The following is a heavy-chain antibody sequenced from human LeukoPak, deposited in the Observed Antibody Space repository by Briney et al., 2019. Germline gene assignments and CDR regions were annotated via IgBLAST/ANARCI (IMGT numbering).Heavy chain of an antibody. CDR1: GGSISSSSYY. V-gene: IGHV4-39*01. D-gene: IGHD3-10*01. J-gene: IGHJ4*02. CDR2: IYYSGST. CDR3: ARRTLFGELHLNDY. Sequence: PSETLSLTCTVSGGSISSSSYYWGWIRQPPGKGLEWIGSIYYSGSTYYNPSLKSRVTISVDTSKNQFSLKLSSVTAADTAVYYCARRTLFGELHLNDYWGQGTLVTVSS.